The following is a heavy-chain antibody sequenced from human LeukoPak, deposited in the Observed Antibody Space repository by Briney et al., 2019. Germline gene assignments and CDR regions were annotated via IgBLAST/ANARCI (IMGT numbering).Heavy chain of an antibody. V-gene: IGHV2-5*05. D-gene: IGHD2-15*01. Sequence: SGPTLVNPTQTLTLTCTFSGFSLSTSGVGVGWIRQPPGKALEWLALIYWDDDIRSGPSLKNRLTITKDTSKNQVVLTLTNMDPVDTATYYCAHRGSLSTSRGYYFDYWGQGTLVTVTS. CDR2: IYWDDDI. CDR3: AHRGSLSTSRGYYFDY. J-gene: IGHJ4*02. CDR1: GFSLSTSGVG.